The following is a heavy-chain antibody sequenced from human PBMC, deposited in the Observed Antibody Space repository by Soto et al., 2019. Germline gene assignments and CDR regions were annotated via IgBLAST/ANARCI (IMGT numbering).Heavy chain of an antibody. D-gene: IGHD3-3*01. J-gene: IGHJ5*02. V-gene: IGHV3-30-3*01. Sequence: QVQLVESGGGVVQPGRSLRLSCAASGFTFSSYAMHWVRQAPGKGLEWVAVISYDGSNKYYADSVKGRFTISRDNSKNTLYLQINSLRAEDTAVYYCAREGMDYDFWSGYVGTNLFDPWGQGTLVTVSS. CDR3: AREGMDYDFWSGYVGTNLFDP. CDR1: GFTFSSYA. CDR2: ISYDGSNK.